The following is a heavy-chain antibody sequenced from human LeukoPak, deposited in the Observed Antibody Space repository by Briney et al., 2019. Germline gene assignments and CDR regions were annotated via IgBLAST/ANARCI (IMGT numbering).Heavy chain of an antibody. V-gene: IGHV3-21*01. CDR3: ARADCNSCSCHLGRSWFDT. Sequence: PGQSLRLSCAASGCTLSSYDMNWVRQAPGKGMEWVSSGSTSSRGRYYKDSVSDRLTISRDDSQNSLYLEMNSIGAEATDVYYSARADCNSCSCHLGRSWFDTRGQGTLVTVSS. CDR2: GSTSSRGR. J-gene: IGHJ5*02. D-gene: IGHD2/OR15-2a*01. CDR1: GCTLSSYD.